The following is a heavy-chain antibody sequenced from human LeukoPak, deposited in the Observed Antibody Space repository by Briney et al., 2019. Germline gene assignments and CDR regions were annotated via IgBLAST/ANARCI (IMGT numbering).Heavy chain of an antibody. CDR2: IYYSGST. Sequence: PSETLSLTCTVSGGSISSGGYYWSWIRQHPGKGLEWIGYIYYSGSTYYNPSLKSRVTIPVDTSKNQFPLKLSSVTAADTAVYYCARDGSARNAFDIWGQGTMVTVSS. CDR3: ARDGSARNAFDI. CDR1: GGSISSGGYY. D-gene: IGHD2-2*03. V-gene: IGHV4-31*03. J-gene: IGHJ3*02.